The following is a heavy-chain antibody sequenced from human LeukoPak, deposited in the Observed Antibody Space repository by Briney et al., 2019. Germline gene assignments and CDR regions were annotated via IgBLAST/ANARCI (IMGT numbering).Heavy chain of an antibody. CDR2: IYYSGAT. Sequence: SETLSLTCTVSGGSISNYYWSWIRQPPGKGLEWIGHIYYSGATKYDPSLKSRITISVDTSKNQFSLMLSSVTAADTAVYYCARFGITVVRGGKYYFDYWGQGTLVTVSS. V-gene: IGHV4-59*08. D-gene: IGHD3-10*01. CDR3: ARFGITVVRGGKYYFDY. CDR1: GGSISNYY. J-gene: IGHJ4*02.